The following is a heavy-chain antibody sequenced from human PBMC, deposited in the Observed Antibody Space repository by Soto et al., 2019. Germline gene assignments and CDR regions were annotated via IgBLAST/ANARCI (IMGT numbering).Heavy chain of an antibody. J-gene: IGHJ4*02. CDR2: ISSSSGTI. CDR1: GFTFSDYY. D-gene: IGHD1-26*01. CDR3: ARGPTVGAPSD. V-gene: IGHV3-11*01. Sequence: GGSLRLSCAASGFTFSDYYMTWIRQAPGSGLEWVSYISSSSGTISYANSVKGRFTISRDNAQNSLYLQMTSLRAEDTAVYYCARGPTVGAPSDWGQGILVTVSS.